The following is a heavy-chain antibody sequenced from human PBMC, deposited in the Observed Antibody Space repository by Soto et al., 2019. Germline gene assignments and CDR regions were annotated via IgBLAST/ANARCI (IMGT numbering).Heavy chain of an antibody. J-gene: IGHJ4*02. CDR2: IYYSGST. V-gene: IGHV4-59*01. CDR3: VRAVSGDYEDY. CDR1: GGSISSYY. D-gene: IGHD4-17*01. Sequence: QVQLQESGPGLVKPSETLSLTCTVSGGSISSYYWSWIRQPPGKGLEWIGYIYYSGSTNYNPSLKSRVTISVDTSKNQFSLKLSSVTAADTAVYYCVRAVSGDYEDYWGQGTLVTVSS.